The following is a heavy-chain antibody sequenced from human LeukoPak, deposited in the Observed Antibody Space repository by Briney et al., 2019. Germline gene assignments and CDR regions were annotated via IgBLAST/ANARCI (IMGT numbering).Heavy chain of an antibody. V-gene: IGHV3-7*01. Sequence: PGGSLRLSCAASGFTFSSYWMSWVRQAPGKGLEWVANIKQDGSEKYYVDSVKGRFTISRDNAKNSLYLQMNSLRAEDTAVYYCARDDLAVAGTADYFDYWGQGTLVTVSS. CDR1: GFTFSSYW. CDR2: IKQDGSEK. D-gene: IGHD6-19*01. CDR3: ARDDLAVAGTADYFDY. J-gene: IGHJ4*02.